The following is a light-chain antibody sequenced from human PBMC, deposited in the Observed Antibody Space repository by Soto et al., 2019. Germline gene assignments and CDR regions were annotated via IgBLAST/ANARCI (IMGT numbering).Light chain of an antibody. V-gene: IGLV1-47*01. CDR1: SSNIGSNY. CDR3: AAWDDSLSAYV. Sequence: QSALTQPPSASGTPGQRVTISCSGSSSNIGSNYVYWYQQLPGTAPKLLIYRNNQRPSGVPDRFSGSKSGTSASLAISGLRSEDEADYYCAAWDDSLSAYVFGTGTKVNVL. J-gene: IGLJ1*01. CDR2: RNN.